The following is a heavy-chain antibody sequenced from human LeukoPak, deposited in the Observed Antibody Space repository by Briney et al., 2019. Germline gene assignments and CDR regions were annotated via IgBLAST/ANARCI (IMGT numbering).Heavy chain of an antibody. CDR3: AIQAQDGTNNWFDP. J-gene: IGHJ5*02. V-gene: IGHV4-4*09. CDR1: GGSISGLY. CDR2: IYTSGST. Sequence: SETLSLTCTVSGGSISGLYCSWIRQPPGKGLEWIGNIYTSGSTNYNPSLKGRVTISIDTSKNQFSLTLSSVTAADTAVYYCAIQAQDGTNNWFDPWGQGTLVTVSS. D-gene: IGHD1-7*01.